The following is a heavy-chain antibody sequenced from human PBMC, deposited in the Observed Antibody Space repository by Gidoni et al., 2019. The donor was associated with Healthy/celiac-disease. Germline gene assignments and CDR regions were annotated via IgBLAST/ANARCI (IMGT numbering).Heavy chain of an antibody. D-gene: IGHD1-26*01. V-gene: IGHV4-59*01. J-gene: IGHJ4*02. CDR2: IYYRGST. CDR3: ARVGGATAFDY. CDR1: GGSISSYY. Sequence: QVQLQESGPGLVKPSETLSLTCTVSGGSISSYYWSWIRQPPGKGLEWIGYIYYRGSTNYNPSLKSRVTISVDTSKNQFSLKLSSVTAADTAVYYCARVGGATAFDYWGQGTLVTVSS.